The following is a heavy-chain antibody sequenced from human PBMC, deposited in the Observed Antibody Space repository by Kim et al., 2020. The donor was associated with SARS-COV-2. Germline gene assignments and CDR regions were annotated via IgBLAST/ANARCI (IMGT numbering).Heavy chain of an antibody. Sequence: GGSLRLSCSASGFTFSSYAIHWVRQAPGKGLEYVSAISSNGGRTYYGHSVKGRFTISRDNSKNTVHLQMSSLRSEDTAVYYCVGEATTGLDYWGQGTLVTVSS. CDR2: ISSNGGRT. CDR1: GFTFSSYA. CDR3: VGEATTGLDY. V-gene: IGHV3-64D*06. J-gene: IGHJ4*02. D-gene: IGHD1-1*01.